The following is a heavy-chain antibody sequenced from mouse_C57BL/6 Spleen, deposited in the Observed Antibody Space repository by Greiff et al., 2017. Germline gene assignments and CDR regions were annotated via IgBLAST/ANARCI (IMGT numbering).Heavy chain of an antibody. J-gene: IGHJ3*01. V-gene: IGHV5-9-1*02. Sequence: EVKLMESGEGLVKPGGSLKLSCAASGFTFSSYAMSWVRQTPEKRLEWVAYISSGGDYIYYADTVKGRFTISRDNARNTLYLQMSSLKSEDTAMYYCTREGYYGTLAWFAYWGQGTLVTVSA. CDR3: TREGYYGTLAWFAY. D-gene: IGHD2-1*01. CDR2: ISSGGDYI. CDR1: GFTFSSYA.